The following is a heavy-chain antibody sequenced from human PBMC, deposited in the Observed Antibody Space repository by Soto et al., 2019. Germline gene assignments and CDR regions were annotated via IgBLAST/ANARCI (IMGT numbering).Heavy chain of an antibody. V-gene: IGHV3-15*01. J-gene: IGHJ4*02. D-gene: IGHD3-3*01. CDR1: GFTFSNAW. CDR3: TTDQVYDEFWRGYAHFDD. CDR2: IKSKTDGGTT. Sequence: EVQLVESGGGLVKPGGSLRLSCAASGFTFSNAWMSWVRQAPGKGLEWVGRIKSKTDGGTTDYAAPVKGRFTISRDDSKNTLYLQMNSRKTEDTAVYYCTTDQVYDEFWRGYAHFDDWGQGTLVTVSS.